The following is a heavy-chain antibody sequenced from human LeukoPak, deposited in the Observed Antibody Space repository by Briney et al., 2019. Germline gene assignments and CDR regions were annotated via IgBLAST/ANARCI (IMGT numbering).Heavy chain of an antibody. CDR3: ARAPTLYGSGPVLDY. V-gene: IGHV3-23*01. Sequence: GGSLRLSCAASGFTFSSYAMSWVRQAPGKGLEWVSAISGSGGSTYYADSVKGRFTISRDNAKNTLYLQMNSLRAEDTAVYYCARAPTLYGSGPVLDYWGQGTLVTVSS. D-gene: IGHD3-10*01. CDR2: ISGSGGST. J-gene: IGHJ4*02. CDR1: GFTFSSYA.